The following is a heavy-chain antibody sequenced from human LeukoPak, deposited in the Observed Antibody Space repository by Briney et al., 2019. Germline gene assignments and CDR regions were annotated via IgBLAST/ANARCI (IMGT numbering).Heavy chain of an antibody. Sequence: PGRSLRLSCAASGFTFDDYAMQWVRQAPGKGLEWVSGISWHGGNIAYADSVKGRFTISRDNAKNSLYLQMNSLRAEDTALYYCAKAEGIQLWLPLDYWGQGTLVTVSS. J-gene: IGHJ4*02. CDR2: ISWHGGNI. D-gene: IGHD5-18*01. V-gene: IGHV3-9*01. CDR1: GFTFDDYA. CDR3: AKAEGIQLWLPLDY.